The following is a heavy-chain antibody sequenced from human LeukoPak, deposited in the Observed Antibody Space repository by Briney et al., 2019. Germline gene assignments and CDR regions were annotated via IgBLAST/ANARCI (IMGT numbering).Heavy chain of an antibody. CDR2: IYYSGST. Sequence: PSETLSLTCTVSGGSISTYYWSWIRQPPGKGLEWIGYIYYSGSTNYNPSLKSRVTMSVDTSRNQFSLRLRSVTAADTAVYYCARQIASAGTAGFDFWGQGALVTVSS. D-gene: IGHD6-13*01. J-gene: IGHJ4*02. CDR1: GGSISTYY. CDR3: ARQIASAGTAGFDF. V-gene: IGHV4-59*12.